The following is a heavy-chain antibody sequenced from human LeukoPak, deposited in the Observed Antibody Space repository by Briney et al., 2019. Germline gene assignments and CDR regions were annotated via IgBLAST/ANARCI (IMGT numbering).Heavy chain of an antibody. V-gene: IGHV1-18*01. D-gene: IGHD2-2*01. J-gene: IGHJ4*02. CDR3: ARDGLLTIVVVPAALGSFDY. CDR1: GYTFTSYG. Sequence: ASVKVSCKASGYTFTSYGISWVRQAPGQGLEWVGWISAYNGNTNYAQKLQGRVTMTTDTSTSTAYMELRSLRSDDTAVYYCARDGLLTIVVVPAALGSFDYWGQGTLVTVSS. CDR2: ISAYNGNT.